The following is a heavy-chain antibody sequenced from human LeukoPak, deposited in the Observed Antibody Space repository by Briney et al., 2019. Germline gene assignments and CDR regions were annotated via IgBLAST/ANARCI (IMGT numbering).Heavy chain of an antibody. V-gene: IGHV3-48*04. CDR1: GFNFSTYN. D-gene: IGHD2-2*01. Sequence: PGGSLRLSCAASGFNFSTYNVNWVRQAPGKGLEWVSYISSSGSTIFYADSVKGRFTISRDNAKNSLYLQMNSLRAEDTAVYYCARESWGPCSSTSCYLGYWGQGTLVTVSS. CDR3: ARESWGPCSSTSCYLGY. J-gene: IGHJ4*02. CDR2: ISSSGSTI.